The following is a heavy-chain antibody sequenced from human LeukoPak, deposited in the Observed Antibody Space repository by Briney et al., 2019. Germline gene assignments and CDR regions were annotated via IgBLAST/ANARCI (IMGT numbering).Heavy chain of an antibody. V-gene: IGHV4-39*07. CDR2: IYYSGST. J-gene: IGHJ4*02. CDR3: ARGGDYFDS. CDR1: GGSISSSSYY. Sequence: SETLSLTCTVSGGSISSSSYYWGWIRQPPGKGLEWIGSIYYSGSTYYNPSLKSRVTISVDTSKNQFSLKLSSVTAADTAVYYCARGGDYFDSWGQGTLVTVSS.